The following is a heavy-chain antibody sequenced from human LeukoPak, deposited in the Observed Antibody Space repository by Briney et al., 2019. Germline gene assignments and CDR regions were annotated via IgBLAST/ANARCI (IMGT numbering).Heavy chain of an antibody. V-gene: IGHV3-7*03. Sequence: GGSLRLSCEGSAFIFSGHWMNWVRQTPGKGLEWVASIKEDGSERQYVDSVKGRFSISRDNTKGSLFLQLNSLRAEDTAVYYCARDPLRGDGYTFDYWGQGILVTVSS. D-gene: IGHD5-12*01. CDR3: ARDPLRGDGYTFDY. CDR2: IKEDGSER. CDR1: AFIFSGHW. J-gene: IGHJ4*02.